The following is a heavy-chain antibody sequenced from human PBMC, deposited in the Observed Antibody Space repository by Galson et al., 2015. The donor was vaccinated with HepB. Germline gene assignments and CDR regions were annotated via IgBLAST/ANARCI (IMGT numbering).Heavy chain of an antibody. J-gene: IGHJ5*01. D-gene: IGHD5-18*01. V-gene: IGHV3-23*01. CDR2: IMGSGDST. CDR1: GFAFHSHA. Sequence: SLRLSCAASGFAFHSHAMSWVRQAPGRGLEWISGIMGSGDSTFYGDPVKGRFTVSRDNANNMLYLQMDSLRAEDAGLYFCAKGYGLFDSWGPGILVTVSS. CDR3: AKGYGLFDS.